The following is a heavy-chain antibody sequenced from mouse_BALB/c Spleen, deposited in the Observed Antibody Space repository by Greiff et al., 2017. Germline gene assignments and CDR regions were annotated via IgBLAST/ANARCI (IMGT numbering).Heavy chain of an antibody. CDR2: ISTYYGDA. Sequence: QVQLQQSGAELVRPGVSVKISCKGSGYTFTDYAMHWVKQSHAKSLEWIGVISTYYGDASYNQKFKGKATMTVDKSSSTAYMELARLTSEDSAIYYCAREAITTVVEGFAYWGQGTLVTVSA. J-gene: IGHJ3*01. V-gene: IGHV1S137*01. D-gene: IGHD1-1*01. CDR1: GYTFTDYA. CDR3: AREAITTVVEGFAY.